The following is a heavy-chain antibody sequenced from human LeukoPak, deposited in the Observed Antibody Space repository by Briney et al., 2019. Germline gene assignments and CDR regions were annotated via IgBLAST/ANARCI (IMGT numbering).Heavy chain of an antibody. D-gene: IGHD4-23*01. Sequence: SETLSLTCTVSGGSISSYYWSWIRQPPGKGLEWIGYGHYTGSTNYNPSLKSRVTISVDTSKPQFSLKLTSVTAADTAVYYCATRNYGGNSEYFDFWGQGALVTVSS. CDR2: GHYTGST. J-gene: IGHJ4*02. V-gene: IGHV4-59*08. CDR3: ATRNYGGNSEYFDF. CDR1: GGSISSYY.